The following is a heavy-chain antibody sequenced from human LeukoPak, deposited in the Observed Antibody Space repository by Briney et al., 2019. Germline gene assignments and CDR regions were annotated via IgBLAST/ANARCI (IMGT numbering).Heavy chain of an antibody. D-gene: IGHD6-13*01. CDR2: INANTGNP. CDR1: GYTFTSYA. V-gene: IGHV7-4-1*02. Sequence: ASVKVSCKASGYTFTSYAMNWVRQAPGQGLEWMGWINANTGNPAYAQGFTGRFVFSLDTSVSTAYLQISSLKAEDTAVYYCARSLAAAGHMDVWGKGTRSPSP. J-gene: IGHJ6*03. CDR3: ARSLAAAGHMDV.